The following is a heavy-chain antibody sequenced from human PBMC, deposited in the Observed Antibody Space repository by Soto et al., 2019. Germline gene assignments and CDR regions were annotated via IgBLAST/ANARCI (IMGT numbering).Heavy chain of an antibody. CDR3: AKVSYCTWGCYSPFDY. V-gene: IGHV3-23*01. D-gene: IGHD2-15*01. CDR1: GFTFSSYA. Sequence: PGGSLRLSCAASGFTFSSYAMSWVRQAPGKGLEWVSAISGSGGSTYYADSVKGRFTISRDNSKNTLYLQMNSLRAEDTAVYYCAKVSYCTWGCYSPFDYWGQGTLVTVSS. J-gene: IGHJ4*02. CDR2: ISGSGGST.